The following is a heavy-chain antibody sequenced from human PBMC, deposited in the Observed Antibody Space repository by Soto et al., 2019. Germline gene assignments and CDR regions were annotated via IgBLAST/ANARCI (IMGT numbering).Heavy chain of an antibody. D-gene: IGHD2-2*01. Sequence: QVQLVQSGAEVKKPGSSVKVSCKASGGTFSSYAISWVRRAPGQGLEWMGGIIPISETTNYAQKFQGRVTITADESKCTAYMELSSLRSEDTAVSYCARSQGSSTSLEIYYYYYYGMDVWGQGTTVTVSS. CDR2: IIPISETT. V-gene: IGHV1-69*01. CDR1: GGTFSSYA. J-gene: IGHJ6*02. CDR3: ARSQGSSTSLEIYYYYYYGMDV.